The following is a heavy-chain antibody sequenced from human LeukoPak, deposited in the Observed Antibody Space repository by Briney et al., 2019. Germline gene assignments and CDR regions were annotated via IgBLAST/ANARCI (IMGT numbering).Heavy chain of an antibody. CDR2: INHSGST. CDR3: ARRRVVVVAATVPSLKRYWYFDL. Sequence: PSETLSLTCAVYGGSFSGYYWSWIRQPLGKVLEWIGEINHSGSTNYNPSLKSRVTISVDTSKNQFSLKLSSVTAADTAVYYCARRRVVVVAATVPSLKRYWYFDLWGRGTLVTVSS. V-gene: IGHV4-34*01. D-gene: IGHD2-15*01. J-gene: IGHJ2*01. CDR1: GGSFSGYY.